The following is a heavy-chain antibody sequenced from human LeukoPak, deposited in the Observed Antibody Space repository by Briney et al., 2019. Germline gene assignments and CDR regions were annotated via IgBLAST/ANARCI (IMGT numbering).Heavy chain of an antibody. CDR2: IKQDGSEK. D-gene: IGHD3-22*01. CDR1: GFTFSSYE. V-gene: IGHV3-7*05. CDR3: ARDGYDTSGYCPYYFDY. Sequence: GGSLRLSCAASGFTFSSYEMNWVRQAPGKGLEWVANIKQDGSEKYYVHSVKGRFTISRDNATNSLCLRMNSLRAEDTAVYYCARDGYDTSGYCPYYFDYWGQGALVTVSS. J-gene: IGHJ4*02.